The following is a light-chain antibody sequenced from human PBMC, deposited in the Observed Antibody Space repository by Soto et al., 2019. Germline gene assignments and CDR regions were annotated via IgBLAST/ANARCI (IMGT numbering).Light chain of an antibody. V-gene: IGKV1-39*01. CDR1: QSINNW. CDR2: AAS. J-gene: IGKJ1*01. Sequence: DIQMTQSPSTLSASIGDRSTITCLASQSINNWLAWYQQKPGKAPKLLIYAASSLQSGVPSRFSGSGSGTDFILTISSLQPEDFATYYCQQSYSTSRTFGQGTKVDIK. CDR3: QQSYSTSRT.